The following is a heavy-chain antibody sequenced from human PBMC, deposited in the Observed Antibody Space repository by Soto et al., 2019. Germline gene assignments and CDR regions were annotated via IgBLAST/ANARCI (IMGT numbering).Heavy chain of an antibody. CDR2: ISGSGGST. J-gene: IGHJ5*02. D-gene: IGHD2-2*01. CDR1: GFTFSSYA. V-gene: IGHV3-23*01. Sequence: GGSLRLSCAASGFTFSSYAMSWVRQAPGKGLEWVSAISGSGGSTYYADSVKGRFTISRDNSKNTLYLQMNSLRAEDTAVYYCAKIRGYSSSTSCGWFDPWGQGTLVTVS. CDR3: AKIRGYSSSTSCGWFDP.